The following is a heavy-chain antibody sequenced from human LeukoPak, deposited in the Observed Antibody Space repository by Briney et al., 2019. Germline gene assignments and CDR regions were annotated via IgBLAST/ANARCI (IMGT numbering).Heavy chain of an antibody. Sequence: PSETLSLTCSVSGGSISSDYWSWIRQPPGKGLEWIGYIYYSGSSGTTNYNPSLKSRVTISVDTSKNQFSLKLSSVTAADTAVYYCARDRGGIFGVVPRAFDIWGQGTMVTVSS. CDR2: IYYSGSSGTT. CDR3: ARDRGGIFGVVPRAFDI. CDR1: GGSISSDY. V-gene: IGHV4-59*01. J-gene: IGHJ3*02. D-gene: IGHD3-3*01.